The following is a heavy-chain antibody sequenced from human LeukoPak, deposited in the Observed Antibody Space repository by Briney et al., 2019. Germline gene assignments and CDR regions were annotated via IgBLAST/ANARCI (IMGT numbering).Heavy chain of an antibody. CDR3: ARDDPYSSRLTRKFDH. Sequence: SETLSLTCAVYGGSFSGYYWSWIRQPPGKGLEWIGEINHSGSTNYNPSLKSRVTISVDTSKNQFSLKLSSVTAADTAVYYCARDDPYSSRLTRKFDHWGQGTLVTVSS. V-gene: IGHV4-34*01. D-gene: IGHD6-13*01. CDR1: GGSFSGYY. CDR2: INHSGST. J-gene: IGHJ5*02.